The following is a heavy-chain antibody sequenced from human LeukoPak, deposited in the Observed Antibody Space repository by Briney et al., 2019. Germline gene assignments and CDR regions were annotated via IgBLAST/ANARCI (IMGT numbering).Heavy chain of an antibody. CDR2: TTGRGDNT. Sequence: GGSLRLSCAASGFFFSDSAMAWVRQAPGKGLEWVSTTTGRGDNTHYADSVEGRFTFSRDNSKNTLYLQMNSLGVDDTAVYYCTRDVTEYVGASAVWGQGTLVTVSS. D-gene: IGHD1-26*01. J-gene: IGHJ4*02. CDR3: TRDVTEYVGASAV. V-gene: IGHV3-23*01. CDR1: GFFFSDSA.